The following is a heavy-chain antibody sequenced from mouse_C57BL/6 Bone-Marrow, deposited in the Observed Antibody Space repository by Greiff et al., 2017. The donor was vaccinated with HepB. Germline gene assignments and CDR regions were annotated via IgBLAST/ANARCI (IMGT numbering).Heavy chain of an antibody. CDR3: AEDDYGSSHWYFDV. CDR2: IDPSDSYT. CDR1: GYTFTSYW. V-gene: IGHV1-50*01. Sequence: VQLQQPGAELVKPGASVKLSCKASGYTFTSYWMQWVKQRPGQGLEWIGEIDPSDSYTNYNQKFKGKATLTVDTSSSTAYMQLSSLTSEDSAVYYCAEDDYGSSHWYFDVWGTGTTVTVSS. J-gene: IGHJ1*03. D-gene: IGHD1-1*01.